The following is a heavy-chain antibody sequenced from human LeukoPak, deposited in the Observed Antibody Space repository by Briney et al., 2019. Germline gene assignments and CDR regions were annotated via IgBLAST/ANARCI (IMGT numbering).Heavy chain of an antibody. Sequence: PGGSLRLSCAASGFTFSSYGIHWVRQAPGKGLEWVAVISYDGSNKYYADSVKGRFTISRDNSKNTVYLQMNSLRAEDTAVYCCAKDQGGSGRPFDYWGQGTLVTVSS. D-gene: IGHD3-10*01. V-gene: IGHV3-30*18. J-gene: IGHJ4*02. CDR1: GFTFSSYG. CDR2: ISYDGSNK. CDR3: AKDQGGSGRPFDY.